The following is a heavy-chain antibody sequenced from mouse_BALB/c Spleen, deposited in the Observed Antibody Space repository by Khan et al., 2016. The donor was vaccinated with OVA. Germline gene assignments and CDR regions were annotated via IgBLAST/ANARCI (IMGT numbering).Heavy chain of an antibody. CDR1: GFSLTSYG. J-gene: IGHJ4*01. Sequence: VQLQESGPGLVAPSQSLSITCTVSGFSLTSYGVNWVRQPPGKGLEWLGVIWGDGSTNYHSTLMSRLSISKDNSQSQVFLKLSSLQTDDTATYYWAKWGTANYYAMDYWGQGTSVTVSS. V-gene: IGHV2-3*01. CDR3: AKWGTANYYAMDY. CDR2: IWGDGST. D-gene: IGHD1-2*01.